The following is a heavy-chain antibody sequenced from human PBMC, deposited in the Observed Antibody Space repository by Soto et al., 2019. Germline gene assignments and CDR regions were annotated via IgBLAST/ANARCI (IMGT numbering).Heavy chain of an antibody. Sequence: WGSLRLSCSASVFTFSSYAMHWVRQAPGKGLEWVAVISYDGSNKYYADSVKGRFTISRDNSKNTLYLQMNSLRAEDTAVYYCARDVVPAALYYFDYWGQGTLVTVSS. D-gene: IGHD2-2*01. CDR3: ARDVVPAALYYFDY. CDR2: ISYDGSNK. J-gene: IGHJ4*02. CDR1: VFTFSSYA. V-gene: IGHV3-30-3*01.